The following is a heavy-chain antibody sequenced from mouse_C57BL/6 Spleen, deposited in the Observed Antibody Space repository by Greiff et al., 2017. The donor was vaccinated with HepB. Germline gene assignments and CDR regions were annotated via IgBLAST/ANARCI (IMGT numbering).Heavy chain of an antibody. CDR3: ARDLDYGSSYWYFDV. Sequence: SGPVLVKPGASVKMSCKASGYTFTDYYMNWVKQSHGKSLEWIGVINPYNGGTSYNQKFKGKATLTVDKSSSTAYMELNSLTSEDSAVYYCARDLDYGSSYWYFDVWGTGTTVTVSS. CDR1: GYTFTDYY. V-gene: IGHV1-19*01. J-gene: IGHJ1*03. CDR2: INPYNGGT. D-gene: IGHD1-1*01.